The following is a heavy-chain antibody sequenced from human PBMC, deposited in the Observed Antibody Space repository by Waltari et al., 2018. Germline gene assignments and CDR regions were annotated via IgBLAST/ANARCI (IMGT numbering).Heavy chain of an antibody. CDR3: TTRTWADGFDI. V-gene: IGHV3-15*02. CDR1: GFSFSNAW. J-gene: IGHJ3*02. D-gene: IGHD7-27*01. CDR2: IKNKIDGGTI. Sequence: EVLLVEAGGSLVKPGGSLRLSCAGSGFSFSNAWMNWARQAPGKGLEWVGRIKNKIDGGTIDYAAPLKGRFTISRDESKNTLYLQMNSLKIEDTAVYYCTTRTWADGFDIWGQGTMVTVSS.